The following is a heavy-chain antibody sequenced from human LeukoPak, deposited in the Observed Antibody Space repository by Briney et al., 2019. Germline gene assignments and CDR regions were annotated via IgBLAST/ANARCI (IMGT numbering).Heavy chain of an antibody. CDR3: ARGASLNYYYYYMDV. Sequence: SVKVSCKASGGTFSSYAISWVRQAPGQGLEWMGGIIPIFGTANYAQKFQGRVTITADESTSTAYMELSSLRSEDTAVYYCARGASLNYYYYYMDVWGKGTTVTVSS. CDR1: GGTFSSYA. CDR2: IIPIFGTA. V-gene: IGHV1-69*13. J-gene: IGHJ6*03.